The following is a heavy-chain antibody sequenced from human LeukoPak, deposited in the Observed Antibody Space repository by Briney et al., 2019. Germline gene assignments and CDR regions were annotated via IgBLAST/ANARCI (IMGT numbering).Heavy chain of an antibody. J-gene: IGHJ6*03. CDR1: GGSFSGYY. Sequence: PSETLSLTCAVYGGSFSGYYWSWIRQPPGKGLEWIGEINHSGSTNYNPSLKSRVTISVDTSKNQFSLKLSSVTAADTAVYYCARTSGGVSVTGYYYYYYYMDVWGKGTTVTVSS. CDR2: INHSGST. V-gene: IGHV4-34*01. D-gene: IGHD4-17*01. CDR3: ARTSGGVSVTGYYYYYYYMDV.